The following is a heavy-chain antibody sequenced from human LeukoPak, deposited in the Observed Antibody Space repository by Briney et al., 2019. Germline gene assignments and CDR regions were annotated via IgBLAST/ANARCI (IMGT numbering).Heavy chain of an antibody. Sequence: PGGSLRLSCAASGNYWMHWVRQVPGKGLVWVSHINSDGSWTSYADSVKGRFTISKDNAKNTVYLQMNCLRAEDTAVYYCVSSYETYWGRGTLVTVSS. J-gene: IGHJ4*02. D-gene: IGHD3-22*01. CDR2: INSDGSWT. V-gene: IGHV3-74*01. CDR3: VSSYETY. CDR1: GNYW.